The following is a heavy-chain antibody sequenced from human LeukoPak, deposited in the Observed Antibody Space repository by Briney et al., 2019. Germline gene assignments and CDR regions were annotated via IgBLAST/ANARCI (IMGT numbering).Heavy chain of an antibody. V-gene: IGHV3-30*18. J-gene: IGHJ5*02. Sequence: GGSLRLSCAASGFTFSSYGMHWVRQAPGKGLEWVAVISYDGSNKYYADSVKGRFTISRDNSKNTLYLQMNSLRAEDTAVYYCAKDSVRYTAMVMNWFDPWGQGTLDTVSS. CDR2: ISYDGSNK. CDR3: AKDSVRYTAMVMNWFDP. CDR1: GFTFSSYG. D-gene: IGHD5-18*01.